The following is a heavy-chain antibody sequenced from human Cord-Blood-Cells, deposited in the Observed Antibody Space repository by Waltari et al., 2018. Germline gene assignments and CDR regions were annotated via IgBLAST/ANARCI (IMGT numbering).Heavy chain of an antibody. Sequence: EVQLLESGGGLVQPGGSLRLSCAASGFTFSSYAMSWVRQAPGKGLEWVSAISGSGGSTYYADSVKGRFTISRDNSKNTLYLQMNSLRAEDTAVYYCATHDTATSLYYYYYGMDVWGQGITVTVSS. D-gene: IGHD5-18*01. CDR2: ISGSGGST. CDR1: GFTFSSYA. J-gene: IGHJ6*02. V-gene: IGHV3-23*01. CDR3: ATHDTATSLYYYYYGMDV.